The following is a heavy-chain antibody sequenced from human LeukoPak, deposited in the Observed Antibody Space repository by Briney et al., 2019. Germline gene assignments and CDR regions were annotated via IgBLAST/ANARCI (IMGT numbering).Heavy chain of an antibody. CDR3: ARDRDTAMAYFDY. J-gene: IGHJ4*02. CDR2: IIPIFGTA. V-gene: IGHV1-69*06. D-gene: IGHD5-18*01. CDR1: GGTFSSYA. Sequence: SVKVSCKASGGTFSSYAISWVRQAPGQGLEWMGGIIPIFGTANYAQKFQGRVTITADKSTSTAYMELSSLRSEDTAVYYCARDRDTAMAYFDYWGQGTLVTDSS.